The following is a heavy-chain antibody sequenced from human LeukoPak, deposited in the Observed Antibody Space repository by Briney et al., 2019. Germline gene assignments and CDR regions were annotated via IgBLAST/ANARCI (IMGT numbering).Heavy chain of an antibody. CDR3: AREIYGDAFDI. CDR2: ISSSSSTI. V-gene: IGHV3-48*01. CDR1: GFTFSSYS. Sequence: GGSLRLSCAASGFTFSSYSMNWVRQAPGKGLEWVSYISSSSSTIYYADSVKGRFTISRDNAKNSLYLQMNSLRAEDTAVYYCAREIYGDAFDIWGQGTMVTVSS. J-gene: IGHJ3*02. D-gene: IGHD4-17*01.